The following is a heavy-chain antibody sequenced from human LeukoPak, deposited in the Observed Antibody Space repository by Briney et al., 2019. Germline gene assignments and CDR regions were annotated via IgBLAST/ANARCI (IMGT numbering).Heavy chain of an antibody. V-gene: IGHV3-48*02. CDR1: GFTFSTYS. D-gene: IGHD5-18*01. Sequence: GGSVRLSCAASGFTFSTYSMNWARQAPGKGLEWVSFISTGSSTIYYADSVQGRFTISRDNAKNSLYLQMSSLRDEDTAVYYCARVAEIQLWLRSAFDYWGQGTLVPVSS. CDR2: ISTGSSTI. J-gene: IGHJ4*02. CDR3: ARVAEIQLWLRSAFDY.